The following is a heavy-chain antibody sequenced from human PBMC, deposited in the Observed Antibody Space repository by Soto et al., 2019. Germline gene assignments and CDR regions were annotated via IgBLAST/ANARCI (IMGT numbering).Heavy chain of an antibody. CDR1: GGSISSGGYY. Sequence: SETLSLTCTVSGGSISSGGYYWSWIRQHPGKGLEWIGSIYYSGSTYYNPSLKSRVTISVDTSNNQFSLKMSSVTAADKAVYYCARATVRGAGGDYLGHGTRVTVSS. V-gene: IGHV4-31*03. CDR3: ARATVRGAGGDY. CDR2: IYYSGST. D-gene: IGHD3-10*01. J-gene: IGHJ4*01.